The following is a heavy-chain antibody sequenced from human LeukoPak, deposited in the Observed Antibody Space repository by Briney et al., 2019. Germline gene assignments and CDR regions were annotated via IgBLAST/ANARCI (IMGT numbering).Heavy chain of an antibody. D-gene: IGHD3-22*01. CDR1: GFTLSSYA. CDR2: ISGSGGST. J-gene: IGHJ4*02. V-gene: IGHV3-23*01. Sequence: GGSLRLSCAASGFTLSSYAMSWVRQAPGKGLEWVSAISGSGGSTYYADSVKGRFTISRDNSKNTLYLQMNSLRAEDTAVYYCAKGYYYDSSGYFDYWGQGTLVTVSS. CDR3: AKGYYYDSSGYFDY.